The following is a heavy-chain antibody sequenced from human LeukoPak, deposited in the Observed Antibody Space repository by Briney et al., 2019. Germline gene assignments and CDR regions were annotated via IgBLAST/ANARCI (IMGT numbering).Heavy chain of an antibody. Sequence: PSETLSLTCAVYGGSFRGLYWTWIRQSPGKGLEWIGEINHSGSSSYNPSLKSRIMISVDMSKNQFSLKVRSVTAADTAVYYCARSHCGGDCYSSRWQILYGYYYYYMDVWGTGTTVTVSS. CDR3: ARSHCGGDCYSSRWQILYGYYYYYMDV. V-gene: IGHV4-34*01. CDR1: GGSFRGLY. D-gene: IGHD2-21*02. J-gene: IGHJ6*03. CDR2: INHSGSS.